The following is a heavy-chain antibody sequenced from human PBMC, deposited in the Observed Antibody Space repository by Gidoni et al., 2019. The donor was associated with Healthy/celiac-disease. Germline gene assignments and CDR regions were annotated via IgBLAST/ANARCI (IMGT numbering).Heavy chain of an antibody. Sequence: QVQLVQSGAEVKKPGASVKVSCKASGYTFTSYDINWVRQATGQGLEWMGWMNPNSGNTGYAQKFQGRVTMTRNTSISTAYMELSSLRSEDTAVYYCARWREDCSSTSCYPYYYYGMDVWGQGTTVTVSS. CDR2: MNPNSGNT. J-gene: IGHJ6*02. D-gene: IGHD2-2*01. CDR3: ARWREDCSSTSCYPYYYYGMDV. CDR1: GYTFTSYD. V-gene: IGHV1-8*01.